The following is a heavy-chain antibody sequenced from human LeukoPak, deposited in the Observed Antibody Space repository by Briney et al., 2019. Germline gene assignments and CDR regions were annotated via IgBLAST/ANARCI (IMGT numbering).Heavy chain of an antibody. CDR3: ARVDTAMDYYFDY. CDR2: IYYSGST. J-gene: IGHJ4*02. V-gene: IGHV4-31*03. Sequence: SETVSLTCTVSGGSISSGGYYWSWIRQHPGKGLEWIGYIYYSGSTYYNPSLKSRVTISVDTSKNQFSLKLSSVTAADTAVYYCARVDTAMDYYFDYWGQGTLVTVSS. CDR1: GGSISSGGYY. D-gene: IGHD5-18*01.